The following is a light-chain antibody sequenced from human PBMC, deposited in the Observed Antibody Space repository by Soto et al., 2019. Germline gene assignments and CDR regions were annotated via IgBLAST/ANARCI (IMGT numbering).Light chain of an antibody. CDR2: GAS. V-gene: IGKV3-15*01. Sequence: EIVMTQSPATQSVSPGERATLSCRASQSVSSNLAWYQQKPGQAPRLLIYGASTGATGIPARFGGSGSGTEFTLTISSLQSEDFAVYYCQQYNNWPLTFGGGTKVDIK. CDR1: QSVSSN. CDR3: QQYNNWPLT. J-gene: IGKJ4*01.